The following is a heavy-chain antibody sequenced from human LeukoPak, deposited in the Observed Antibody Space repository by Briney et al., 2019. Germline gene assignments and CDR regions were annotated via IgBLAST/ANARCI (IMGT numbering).Heavy chain of an antibody. D-gene: IGHD1-26*01. V-gene: IGHV1-3*01. Sequence: GASVKVSCKASGYTFTSYAMHWVRQAPGQRLEWMGWINAGNGNTKYSQKFQGRVTITRDTSASTAYMELSSLRSEDTAVYYCARRQSGSYSIDYWGQGTLVTVSS. CDR1: GYTFTSYA. CDR2: INAGNGNT. CDR3: ARRQSGSYSIDY. J-gene: IGHJ4*02.